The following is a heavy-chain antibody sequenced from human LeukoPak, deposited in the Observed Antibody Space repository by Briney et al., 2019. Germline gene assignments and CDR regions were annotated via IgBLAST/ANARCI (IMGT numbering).Heavy chain of an antibody. Sequence: SETLCLTCTASGFTISGHYWSWIRLPPGKGLEWIGYIYYNGNTYYHPSLESRRTTTLDTTKNHFFLNQSTIPAAEATAEFSATDSSCFTEAFDIWGQGTKVA. V-gene: IGHV4-59*11. CDR1: GFTISGHY. CDR3: ATDSSCFTEAFDI. D-gene: IGHD3-22*01. J-gene: IGHJ3*02. CDR2: IYYNGNT.